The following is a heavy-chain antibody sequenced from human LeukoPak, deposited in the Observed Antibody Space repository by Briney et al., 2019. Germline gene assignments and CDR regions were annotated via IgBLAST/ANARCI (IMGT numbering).Heavy chain of an antibody. CDR3: ARWHRKNYGSRGGNYYGMDV. CDR1: GGSFSGYY. Sequence: SETLSLTCAVYGGSFSGYYWSWIRQPPGTGLEWIGEINHSGSTNYNPSLKSRVTISVDTSKNQFSLKLSSVTAADTAVYYCARWHRKNYGSRGGNYYGMDVWGQGTTVTVSS. CDR2: INHSGST. J-gene: IGHJ6*02. D-gene: IGHD3-22*01. V-gene: IGHV4-34*01.